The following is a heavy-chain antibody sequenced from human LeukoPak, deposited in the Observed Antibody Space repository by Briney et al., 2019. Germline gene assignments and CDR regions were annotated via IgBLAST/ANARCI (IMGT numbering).Heavy chain of an antibody. CDR2: ISSYNGNT. CDR1: GYTFNSYG. CDR3: ARGFPPRRDYDSSGYYSYYFDY. Sequence: ASVKVSCKTSGYTFNSYGFSWVRQAPGQGLEWMGWISSYNGNTKYAQKFQGRVTMTTDTSTSTAYMELRSLRYDDTAVYYCARGFPPRRDYDSSGYYSYYFDYWGQGTLITVSS. J-gene: IGHJ4*02. D-gene: IGHD3-22*01. V-gene: IGHV1-18*01.